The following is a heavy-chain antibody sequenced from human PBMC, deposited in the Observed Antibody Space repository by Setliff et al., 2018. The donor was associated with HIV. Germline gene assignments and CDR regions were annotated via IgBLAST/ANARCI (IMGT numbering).Heavy chain of an antibody. J-gene: IGHJ6*03. D-gene: IGHD6-13*01. CDR3: ARGGVEQPYYYYMDV. V-gene: IGHV3-20*04. Sequence: PGGSLRLSCAASGFTFDDYGMSWVRQAPGKGLEWVSGISWNGGSTGYADSVKGRFTISGDNAKNSLYLQMNSLRAEDTALYYCARGGVEQPYYYYMDVWGKGTTVTVSS. CDR2: ISWNGGST. CDR1: GFTFDDYG.